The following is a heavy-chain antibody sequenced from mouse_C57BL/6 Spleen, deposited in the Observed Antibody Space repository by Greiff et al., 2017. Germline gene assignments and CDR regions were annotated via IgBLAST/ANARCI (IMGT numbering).Heavy chain of an antibody. J-gene: IGHJ2*01. CDR2: ISYDGSN. Sequence: EVKLQESGPGLVKPSQSLSLTCSVTGYSITSGYYWNWIRQFPGNKLEWMGYISYDGSNNYNPSLKNRITITRDTSKNQFFLKLNSVTTEDTSTYYGASSLYDYDGGYYFGYWGQGTTLTVSS. D-gene: IGHD2-4*01. V-gene: IGHV3-6*01. CDR3: ASSLYDYDGGYYFGY. CDR1: GYSITSGYY.